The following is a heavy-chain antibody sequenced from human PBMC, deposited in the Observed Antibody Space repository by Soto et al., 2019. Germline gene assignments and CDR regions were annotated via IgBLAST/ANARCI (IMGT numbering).Heavy chain of an antibody. CDR2: IIPRSATS. D-gene: IGHD2-2*01. CDR1: GDTFSTYT. J-gene: IGHJ6*02. CDR3: AREGLVLVPTTVNSDYYYYAMDV. Sequence: QVQLVQSGAEVKKPGSSVKVSCKASGDTFSTYTITWMRQAPGQGLEWMGGIIPRSATSNYAQKFQGRVTMTADDSTNTAYKELSSRRSEDTAVYYCAREGLVLVPTTVNSDYYYYAMDVWGQGTTVTVSS. V-gene: IGHV1-69*12.